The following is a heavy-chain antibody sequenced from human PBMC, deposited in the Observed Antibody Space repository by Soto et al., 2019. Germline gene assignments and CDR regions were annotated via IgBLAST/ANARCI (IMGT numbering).Heavy chain of an antibody. D-gene: IGHD5-12*01. CDR1: GFTVSSYY. V-gene: IGHV3-53*01. CDR2: IYTGGGT. J-gene: IGHJ4*02. CDR3: ARGSHTGHDWDY. Sequence: VGSLRLSCAASGFTVSSYYMSWVRQAPGKGLEWVSVIYTGGGTYYTDSVKGRFTISRDISRNTLNLQMDSLRAEDTAVYYCARGSHTGHDWDYWGQGTLVTVSS.